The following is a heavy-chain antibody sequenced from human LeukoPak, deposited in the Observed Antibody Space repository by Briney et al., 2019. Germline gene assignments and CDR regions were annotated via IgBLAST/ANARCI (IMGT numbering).Heavy chain of an antibody. CDR3: ARVASSGIVGTTKGFDY. V-gene: IGHV3-30-3*01. CDR2: ISYDGSNK. D-gene: IGHD1-26*01. CDR1: GFTFSNHA. J-gene: IGHJ4*02. Sequence: GGSLRLSCAASGFTFSNHAMHWVRQAPGKGLEWVAVISYDGSNKKYADSVKGRFTISRDNAKNTVYLQMNSLRTEYAAVYYCARVASSGIVGTTKGFDYWGQGTLVTVSS.